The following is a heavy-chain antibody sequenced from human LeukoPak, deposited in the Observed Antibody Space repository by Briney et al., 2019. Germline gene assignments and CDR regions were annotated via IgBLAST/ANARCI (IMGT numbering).Heavy chain of an antibody. Sequence: SETLSLTCTVSGYSISSGYYWGWIRQPPGKGLEWIGSIYHSGSTNYNPSLKSRVTISVDKSKNQFSLKLSSVTAADTAVYYCARDSSSSGVDYWGQGTLVTVSS. J-gene: IGHJ4*02. CDR2: IYHSGST. D-gene: IGHD6-6*01. V-gene: IGHV4-38-2*02. CDR1: GYSISSGYY. CDR3: ARDSSSSGVDY.